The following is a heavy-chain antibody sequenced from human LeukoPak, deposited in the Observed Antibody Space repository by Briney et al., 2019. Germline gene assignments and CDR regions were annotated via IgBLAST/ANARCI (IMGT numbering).Heavy chain of an antibody. CDR1: GYSSTNYG. CDR2: IHIYRGNT. D-gene: IGHD6-19*01. J-gene: IGHJ4*02. Sequence: ASVKVSCKASGYSSTNYGISWVRQAPGQGLEWMGWIHIYRGNTNYAQKFQGRVTMTTDTSTSTVYMEVRGLRSDDTAMYYCARGTSSGWHPYFDYWGQGTLVTVSS. V-gene: IGHV1-18*01. CDR3: ARGTSSGWHPYFDY.